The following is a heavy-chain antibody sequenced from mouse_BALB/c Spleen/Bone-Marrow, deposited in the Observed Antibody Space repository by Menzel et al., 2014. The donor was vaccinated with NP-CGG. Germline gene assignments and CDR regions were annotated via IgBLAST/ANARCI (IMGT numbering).Heavy chain of an antibody. CDR1: VFSLTSYG. Sequence: VQLVESGPGLVQPSQSLSITCTVSVFSLTSYGVHWVRQSPGKGLEWLGVIWSGGSTDYNAAFISRLSISKDNSRSQVFFKMNSLQANDTAIYYCARNGGAYYRYYYAMDYWGQGTSVTVSS. CDR2: IWSGGST. V-gene: IGHV2-2*02. D-gene: IGHD2-14*01. J-gene: IGHJ4*01. CDR3: ARNGGAYYRYYYAMDY.